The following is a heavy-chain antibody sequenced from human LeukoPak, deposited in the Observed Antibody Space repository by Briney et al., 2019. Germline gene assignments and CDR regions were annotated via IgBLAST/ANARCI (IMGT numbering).Heavy chain of an antibody. J-gene: IGHJ4*02. CDR2: ISSGSTYI. V-gene: IGHV3-21*01. D-gene: IGHD3-9*01. CDR3: ASVPGLVGYY. CDR1: GFTFSSFS. Sequence: GGSLRLSCEASGFTFSSFSMNWVRQAPGKGLEWISSISSGSTYIHYADSVKGRFTISRDNAKNSLYLQMDSLRAEDTAVYYCASVPGLVGYYCGQGTLLTVSS.